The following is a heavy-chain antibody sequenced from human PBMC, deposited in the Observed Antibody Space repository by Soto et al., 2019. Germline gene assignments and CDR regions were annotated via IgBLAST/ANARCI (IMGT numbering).Heavy chain of an antibody. D-gene: IGHD1-26*01. CDR1: EGSSISYG. J-gene: IGHJ4*02. Sequence: SHTSRVLEGSSISYGWRRIRKPQGKGLEWIGYIYYSGSTNYNPSLKSRVTISVDTPKNQFSLKLSSVTAADTAVYYCARGEGRSGSYLDYWGQGTLVTVSS. CDR2: IYYSGST. V-gene: IGHV4-59*08. CDR3: ARGEGRSGSYLDY.